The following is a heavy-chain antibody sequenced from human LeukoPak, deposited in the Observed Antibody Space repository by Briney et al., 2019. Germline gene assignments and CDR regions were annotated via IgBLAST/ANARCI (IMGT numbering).Heavy chain of an antibody. CDR3: AKDVLRLNYGYFDL. V-gene: IGHV3-23*01. Sequence: GGSLRLSCAASGFTLSNYAMSWVRQAPGKGPEWVAGISYSSGSIYYSDSVKGRFTISRDNSKNTLYLQMNSLRADDTAVYYCAKDVLRLNYGYFDLWCRGTLVSVSS. CDR1: GFTLSNYA. CDR2: ISYSSGSI. J-gene: IGHJ2*01. D-gene: IGHD2-21*02.